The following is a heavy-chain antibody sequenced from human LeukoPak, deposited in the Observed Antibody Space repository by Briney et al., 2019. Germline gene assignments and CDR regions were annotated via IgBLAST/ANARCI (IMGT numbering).Heavy chain of an antibody. CDR1: GVTFSSYG. D-gene: IGHD2-15*01. V-gene: IGHV3-33*01. Sequence: GGSLRLSCAASGVTFSSYGMHWVCQAPGKGLEWVAAIWYDGSKMYYADSVKGRFTISRDNSKNTLYLQMNSLRDEDTAVYYCARVGYCSGGSCYGADHWGQGTLVTVSS. CDR2: IWYDGSKM. CDR3: ARVGYCSGGSCYGADH. J-gene: IGHJ4*02.